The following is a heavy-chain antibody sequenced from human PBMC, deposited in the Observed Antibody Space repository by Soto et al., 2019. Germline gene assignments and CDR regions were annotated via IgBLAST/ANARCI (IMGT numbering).Heavy chain of an antibody. Sequence: QVQLQESGPGLVKPSGTLFLTCAVSGDSITSDKWWSWIRQPPGKGLQWIGEIYHSGSAKYNPSLKSRVIISVDKSKNQFSLKLSSVTAADTAVYYCARGETQQQRDYWGQGTLVTVSS. D-gene: IGHD6-13*01. V-gene: IGHV4-4*02. J-gene: IGHJ4*02. CDR2: IYHSGSA. CDR3: ARGETQQQRDY. CDR1: GDSITSDKW.